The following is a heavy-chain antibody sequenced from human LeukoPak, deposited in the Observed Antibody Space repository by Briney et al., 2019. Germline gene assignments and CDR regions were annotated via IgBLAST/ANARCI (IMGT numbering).Heavy chain of an antibody. V-gene: IGHV3-30*04. CDR2: ISYDGTTK. D-gene: IGHD6-13*01. J-gene: IGHJ4*02. Sequence: PGGSLRLSCAASGFTFSTYSILWVRQAPGNGLEWVAVISYDGTTKYYAHSVKGRFTISRDNSKNTLYLQMSSLETEDTAVYYCARGKPGIAAAGTLSPLDYWGQGALVTVSS. CDR3: ARGKPGIAAAGTLSPLDY. CDR1: GFTFSTYS.